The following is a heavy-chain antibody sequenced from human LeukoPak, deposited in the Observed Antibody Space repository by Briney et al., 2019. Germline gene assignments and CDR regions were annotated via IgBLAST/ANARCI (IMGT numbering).Heavy chain of an antibody. Sequence: PSETLSLTCTVSGGSISSYYWSWIRQPAGEGLEWIGRIYTSGSTNYNPSLKSRVTMSVDTSKNQFSLKLSSVTAADTAVYYCARGMDHYYDSSGYYSNNWFDPWGQGTLVTVSS. CDR2: IYTSGST. D-gene: IGHD3-22*01. CDR1: GGSISSYY. J-gene: IGHJ5*02. V-gene: IGHV4-4*07. CDR3: ARGMDHYYDSSGYYSNNWFDP.